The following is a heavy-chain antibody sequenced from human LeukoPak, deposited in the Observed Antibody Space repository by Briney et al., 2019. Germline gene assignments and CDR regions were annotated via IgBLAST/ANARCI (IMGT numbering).Heavy chain of an antibody. CDR1: GYTFTGYY. V-gene: IGHV1-2*02. CDR2: INPNSGGT. J-gene: IGHJ5*02. D-gene: IGHD2-15*01. CDR3: ARVTQVSCSGGSCYSTGYNWFDP. Sequence: GASVKVSCKASGYTFTGYYMHWVRQAPGQGLEWMGWINPNSGGTNYAQKFQGRVTMTRDTSISTAYMELSRLRSDDTAVYYCARVTQVSCSGGSCYSTGYNWFDPWGQGTLVTVSS.